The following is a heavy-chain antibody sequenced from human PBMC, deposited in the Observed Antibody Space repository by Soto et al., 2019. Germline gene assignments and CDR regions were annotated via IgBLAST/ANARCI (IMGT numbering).Heavy chain of an antibody. V-gene: IGHV3-30*18. J-gene: IGHJ6*02. Sequence: GGSLRLSCAASGFTFSSYGMHWVRQAPGKGLEWVAVISYDGSNKYYADSVKGRFTISRDNSKNTLYLQMNSLRAEDTAVYYCAKDLIAARPGGYYYYGMDVWGQGTTVTVSS. D-gene: IGHD6-6*01. CDR1: GFTFSSYG. CDR3: AKDLIAARPGGYYYYGMDV. CDR2: ISYDGSNK.